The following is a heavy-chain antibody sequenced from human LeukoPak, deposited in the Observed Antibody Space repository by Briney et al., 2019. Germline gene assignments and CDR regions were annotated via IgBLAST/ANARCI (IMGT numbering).Heavy chain of an antibody. CDR1: GFLVSDNC. CDR2: LYTGGST. J-gene: IGHJ3*02. CDR3: ARAGYYDSSGYSAFDI. D-gene: IGHD3-22*01. Sequence: GGSLRLSCAASGFLVSDNCMHWLRQAPGKGLEWVSVLYTGGSTYYADSGKGRFTISRDNSKNTLYLQMNSLRVEDTAVYYCARAGYYDSSGYSAFDIWGQGTMVTVSS. V-gene: IGHV3-53*01.